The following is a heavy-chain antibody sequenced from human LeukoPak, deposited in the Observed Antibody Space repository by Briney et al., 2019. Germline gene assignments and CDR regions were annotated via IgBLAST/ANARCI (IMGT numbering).Heavy chain of an antibody. V-gene: IGHV3-21*04. CDR1: GFTFSSYS. CDR3: ARGVYFDY. Sequence: KAGGSLRLSCAASGFTFSSYSMNWVRQAPGKGLEWVSSITSSNNYIYYGDSVKGRFAISRDDAKNSLYLQMNSLRAEDTALYYCARGVYFDYWGQGTLVTVSS. CDR2: ITSSNNYI. J-gene: IGHJ4*02.